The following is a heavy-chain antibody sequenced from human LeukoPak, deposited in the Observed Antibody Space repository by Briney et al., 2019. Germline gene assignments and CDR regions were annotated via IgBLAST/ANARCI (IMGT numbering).Heavy chain of an antibody. J-gene: IGHJ6*03. CDR1: GGSFSGYY. V-gene: IGHV4-34*01. Sequence: SETLSLTCAVYGGSFSGYYWSWIRQPPGKGLEWIGEINHSGSTNYNPSLKSRVTISVDTSKNQFSLKLSSVTAADTAVYYCARGLSAMAWGYYYYYMDVWGKGTTVTVSS. CDR3: ARGLSAMAWGYYYYYMDV. D-gene: IGHD5-18*01. CDR2: INHSGST.